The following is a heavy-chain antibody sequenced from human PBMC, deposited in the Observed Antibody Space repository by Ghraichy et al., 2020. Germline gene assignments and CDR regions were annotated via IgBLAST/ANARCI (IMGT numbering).Heavy chain of an antibody. J-gene: IGHJ4*02. Sequence: SETLSLTCSVSGYSIGSGYYWGWIRQPPGKGLEWIGTIHYSGNIYYNPSLKSRVTISVDTSKNQFSLKLNSVTAADTAVYYCATDSDTPIRYDYWGQGTLVTVSS. CDR2: IHYSGNI. CDR3: ATDSDTPIRYDY. D-gene: IGHD5-18*01. V-gene: IGHV4-38-2*01. CDR1: GYSIGSGYY.